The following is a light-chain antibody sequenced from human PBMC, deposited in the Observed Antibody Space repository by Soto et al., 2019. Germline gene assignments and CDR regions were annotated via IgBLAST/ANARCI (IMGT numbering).Light chain of an antibody. J-gene: IGLJ3*02. CDR3: AARDDSLNAWV. CDR1: SSNIGSNT. CDR2: NNN. Sequence: QSVLTQPPSASGTPGQRVTLSCSGSSSNIGSNTVNWYQQLPGTTPKLLIYNNNQRPSGVPDRISGSKSGTSASLAISGLQSEDEADYYCAARDDSLNAWVFGGGTKLTVL. V-gene: IGLV1-44*01.